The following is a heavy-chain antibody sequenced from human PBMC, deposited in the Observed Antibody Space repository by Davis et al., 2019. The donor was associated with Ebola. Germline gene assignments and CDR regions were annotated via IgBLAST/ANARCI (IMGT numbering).Heavy chain of an antibody. CDR2: ISAYNGNT. J-gene: IGHJ4*02. CDR3: ARVWHPTVYYDSSGYGEDY. V-gene: IGHV1-18*01. Sequence: ASVKVSCKASGYTFTSYGISWVRQAPGQGLEWMGWISAYNGNTNYAQKLQGRVTMTTDTSTSTAYMELRSLRSDDTAVYYCARVWHPTVYYDSSGYGEDYWGQGTLVTVSS. D-gene: IGHD3-22*01. CDR1: GYTFTSYG.